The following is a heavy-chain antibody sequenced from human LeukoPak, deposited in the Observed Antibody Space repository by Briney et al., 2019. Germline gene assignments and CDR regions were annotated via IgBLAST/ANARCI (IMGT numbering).Heavy chain of an antibody. D-gene: IGHD2-15*01. CDR3: ANHRSYCSGGTCYRTHFAD. CDR2: ISDSGGSK. V-gene: IGHV3-23*01. CDR1: GFTFSNYP. J-gene: IGHJ4*02. Sequence: PGGSLRLSCAASGFTFSNYPMSWVRQAPGKGLEWVSSISDSGGSKYHADSVKGRFTISRDNSKNTLYLQMNSLRAEDTAVYYCANHRSYCSGGTCYRTHFADWGQGTLVTVAS.